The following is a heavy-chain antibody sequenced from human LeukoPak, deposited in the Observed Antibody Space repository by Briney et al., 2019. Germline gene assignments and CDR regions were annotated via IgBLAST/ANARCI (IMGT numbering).Heavy chain of an antibody. J-gene: IGHJ4*02. CDR3: ASSRSGWIYFDY. V-gene: IGHV3-30*15. CDR1: GFTFSSYA. CDR2: ISYDGNNK. Sequence: GGSLRLSCAASGFTFSSYAMHWVRQAPGKGLEWVAVISYDGNNKYYAGSVKGRFTISRDNSKNTLYLQMSSPRVEDTAVYYCASSRSGWIYFDYWGQGTLVTVSS. D-gene: IGHD6-19*01.